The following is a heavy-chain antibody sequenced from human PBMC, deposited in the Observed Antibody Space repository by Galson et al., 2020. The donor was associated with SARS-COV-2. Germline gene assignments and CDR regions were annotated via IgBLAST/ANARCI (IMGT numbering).Heavy chain of an antibody. J-gene: IGHJ4*02. CDR2: IYYTGST. V-gene: IGHV4-30-4*01. Sequence: ASETLSLTCTVSGGSISSGDYYWSWIRQPPGKGLEWIGYIYYTGSTDYNPSLTSRLTISVDTSKNQFSLKLSSVTAADTAVYYCARDKFDHYYGSGSYLDYWGQGTLVTVSS. CDR1: GGSISSGDYY. CDR3: ARDKFDHYYGSGSYLDY. D-gene: IGHD3-10*01.